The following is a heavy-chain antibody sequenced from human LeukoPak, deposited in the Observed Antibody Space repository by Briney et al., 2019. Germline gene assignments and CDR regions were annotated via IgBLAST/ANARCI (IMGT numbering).Heavy chain of an antibody. Sequence: GGSLRLSCAASGFALSSHWMTWVRQVPGRGPEWVANVNRDGSETYYLDSVKGRFTISKDNAKNSLYLQMNSLRTEDTALYHCARNNGMDVWGQGTTVIVSS. CDR1: GFALSSHW. CDR2: VNRDGSET. J-gene: IGHJ6*02. V-gene: IGHV3-7*03. CDR3: ARNNGMDV.